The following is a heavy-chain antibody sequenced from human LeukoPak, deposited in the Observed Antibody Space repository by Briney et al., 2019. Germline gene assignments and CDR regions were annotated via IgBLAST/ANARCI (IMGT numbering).Heavy chain of an antibody. CDR2: ISGSGGST. D-gene: IGHD1-26*01. V-gene: IGHV3-23*01. Sequence: PGGSLRLSCAASGFTFSIFAMSWVRQAPGKGLEWVSGISGSGGSTYYVDSVKGRFTISRDNSNNRLYLQMNSLRTDDTAVYYCAKDKGSGTYLPYWGQGTLVTVSS. J-gene: IGHJ4*02. CDR3: AKDKGSGTYLPY. CDR1: GFTFSIFA.